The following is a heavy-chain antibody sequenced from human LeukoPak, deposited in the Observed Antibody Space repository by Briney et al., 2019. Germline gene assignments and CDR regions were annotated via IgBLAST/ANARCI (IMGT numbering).Heavy chain of an antibody. J-gene: IGHJ4*02. D-gene: IGHD3-22*01. CDR3: ARDLKNYDSSGYKDY. CDR1: GYTFTGYY. CDR2: INPNSGGT. Sequence: ASVKVSCKASGYTFTGYYMHWVRQAPGQGLERMGWINPNSGGTNYAQKFQGRVTMTRDTSITTAYMELSRLRSDDTAVYYCARDLKNYDSSGYKDYWGQGTLATVSS. V-gene: IGHV1-2*02.